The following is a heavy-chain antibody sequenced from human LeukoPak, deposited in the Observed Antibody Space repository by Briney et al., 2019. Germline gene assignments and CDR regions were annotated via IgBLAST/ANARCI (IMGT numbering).Heavy chain of an antibody. CDR3: ARGDVLSGYSYGLDY. CDR2: INHSGST. J-gene: IGHJ4*02. CDR1: GGSFSGYY. V-gene: IGHV4-34*01. D-gene: IGHD5-18*01. Sequence: SPSETLSLTCAVYGGSFSGYYWSWIRQPPGKGLEWIGEINHSGSTNYNPSLKSRVTISVDTSKNQFSLKLSSVTAADTAVYYCARGDVLSGYSYGLDYWGQGTLVTVSS.